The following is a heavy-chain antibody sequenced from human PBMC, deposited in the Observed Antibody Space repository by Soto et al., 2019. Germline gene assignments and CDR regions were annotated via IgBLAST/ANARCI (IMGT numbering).Heavy chain of an antibody. Sequence: QLQLQESGPGLLRPSETLSLTCSVSGGSISSTSYNWDWIRQPPGERLEWIGTIFYTGTTHYNPSLKSRVIMSVDTSKNQFSLKLSSVTAADTAVYYCARHVGPLDYWGQGTLVTVSS. CDR2: IFYTGTT. D-gene: IGHD1-26*01. CDR3: ARHVGPLDY. J-gene: IGHJ4*02. CDR1: GGSISSTSYN. V-gene: IGHV4-39*01.